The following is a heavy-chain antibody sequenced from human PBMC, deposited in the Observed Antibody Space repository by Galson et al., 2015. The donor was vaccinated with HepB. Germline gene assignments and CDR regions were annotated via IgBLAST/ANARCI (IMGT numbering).Heavy chain of an antibody. CDR1: GYTFTSYY. D-gene: IGHD3-10*01. Sequence: SVKVSCKASGYTFTSYYMHWVRQAPGQGLEWMGIINPSGGSTSYAQKFQGRVTMTRDTSTSTVYMELSSLRSEDTAVYYCARGMVRGAYPPYYFDYWGQGTLVTVSS. J-gene: IGHJ4*02. CDR3: ARGMVRGAYPPYYFDY. CDR2: INPSGGST. V-gene: IGHV1-46*03.